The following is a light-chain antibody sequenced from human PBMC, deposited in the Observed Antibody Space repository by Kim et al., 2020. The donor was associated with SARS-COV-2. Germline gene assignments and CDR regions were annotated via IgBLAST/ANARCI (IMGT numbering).Light chain of an antibody. V-gene: IGKV3-11*01. CDR2: DTS. CDR3: QQRSNWPPALT. CDR1: QSVSSY. J-gene: IGKJ4*01. Sequence: PGERSTLSGRASQSVSSYVAWYQQKPGQAPRLLIYDTSNRATGIPARFSGSGSGTDFTLTISSLEPEDFAVYYCQQRSNWPPALTFGGGTKVDIK.